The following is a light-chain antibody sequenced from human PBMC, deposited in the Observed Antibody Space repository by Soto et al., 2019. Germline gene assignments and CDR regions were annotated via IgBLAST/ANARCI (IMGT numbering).Light chain of an antibody. J-gene: IGKJ5*01. CDR2: ATS. CDR3: QQYGSSPIT. Sequence: EIVLTQSPGTLSLSPGERATLSCRASQSVSSIYLAWYQQKPGQAPSLLIYATSSRATGIPDRFSGSGSGTDFSLTVSRLEPEDFAVHYCQQYGSSPITFGQGTRLEIK. CDR1: QSVSSIY. V-gene: IGKV3-20*01.